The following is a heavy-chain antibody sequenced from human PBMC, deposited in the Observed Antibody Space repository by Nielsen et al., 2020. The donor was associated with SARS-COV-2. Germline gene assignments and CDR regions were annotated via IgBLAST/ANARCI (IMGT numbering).Heavy chain of an antibody. Sequence: GESPKISCAASGFTFSSYWMSWVRQAPGKGLEWVANIKQDGSEKYYVDSVKGRFTISRDNAKNSLYLQMNSLRAEDTAVYYCARSGVDYYYYGMDVWGQGTTVTVSS. V-gene: IGHV3-7*05. D-gene: IGHD2-15*01. CDR1: GFTFSSYW. CDR2: IKQDGSEK. CDR3: ARSGVDYYYYGMDV. J-gene: IGHJ6*02.